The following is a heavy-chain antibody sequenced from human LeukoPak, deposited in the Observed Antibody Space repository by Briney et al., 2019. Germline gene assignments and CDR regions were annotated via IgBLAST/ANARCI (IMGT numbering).Heavy chain of an antibody. V-gene: IGHV1-2*02. J-gene: IGHJ4*02. D-gene: IGHD5-12*01. CDR1: GFTFTGYY. Sequence: ASVKVSCKASGFTFTGYYMHWVRQAPGQGLEWMGWINPNSGGADYGQKYQGRVTMTRDTSISTAYMELSRLTSDYTAIYYCASGYDWGLYWGQGTLVTVSS. CDR3: ASGYDWGLY. CDR2: INPNSGGA.